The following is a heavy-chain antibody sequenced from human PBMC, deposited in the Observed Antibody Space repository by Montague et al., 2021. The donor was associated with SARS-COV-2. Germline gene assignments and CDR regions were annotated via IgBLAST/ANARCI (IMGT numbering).Heavy chain of an antibody. D-gene: IGHD5-12*01. CDR3: ARRGRKLLPVATTIGGFDI. CDR1: GASISSSNYY. J-gene: IGHJ3*02. CDR2: IYDSGST. Sequence: SETLSLTCTVSGASISSSNYYWDWIRQPPGKGLEWIGSIYDSGSTYYNPSLKSRVTISVDTSKNHFSLKLSSVTAAGTAVYYCARRGRKLLPVATTIGGFDIWGQGTMVTVSS. V-gene: IGHV4-39*02.